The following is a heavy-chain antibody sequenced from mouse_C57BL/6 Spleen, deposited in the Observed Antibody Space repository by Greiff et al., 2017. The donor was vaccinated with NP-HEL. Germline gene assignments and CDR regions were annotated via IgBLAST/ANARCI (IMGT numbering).Heavy chain of an antibody. J-gene: IGHJ1*03. CDR1: GYSITSDY. CDR2: ISYSGST. CDR3: ARAYDYDSWYFDV. D-gene: IGHD2-4*01. Sequence: DVMLVESGPGLAKPSQTLSLTCSVTGYSITSDYWNWIRKFPGNKLEYMGYISYSGSTYYNPSLKSRISITRDTSKNQYYLHLNSVTTEDTATYYCARAYDYDSWYFDVWGTGTTVTVSS. V-gene: IGHV3-8*01.